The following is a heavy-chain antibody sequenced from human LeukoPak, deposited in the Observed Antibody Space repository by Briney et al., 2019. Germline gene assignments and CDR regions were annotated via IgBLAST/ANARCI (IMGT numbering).Heavy chain of an antibody. D-gene: IGHD5-18*01. CDR1: GFTFNSYA. CDR3: AKVHSGYSYGYYFDY. CDR2: ISYDGNDK. J-gene: IGHJ4*02. Sequence: GRSLRLSCAVSGFTFNSYAMHWVRQAPGKGLEWVALISYDGNDKYYVDSVKGRFTISRDNSKNTLYLQMNSLRAEDTAVYYCAKVHSGYSYGYYFDYWGQGTLVTVSS. V-gene: IGHV3-30*18.